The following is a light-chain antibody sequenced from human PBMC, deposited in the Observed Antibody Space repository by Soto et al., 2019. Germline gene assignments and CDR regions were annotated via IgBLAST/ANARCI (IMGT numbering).Light chain of an antibody. Sequence: QPALTQSPSASASPGASVKLTCTLSSGHSSYAIAWHQQQPEKGPRYLMKLNSDGSHSKGDVIPDRFSGSSSGAERYLTISSLQSEDEADYYCQTWGTGTVVFGGGTKLTVL. CDR1: SGHSSYA. CDR2: LNSDGSH. V-gene: IGLV4-69*01. CDR3: QTWGTGTVV. J-gene: IGLJ2*01.